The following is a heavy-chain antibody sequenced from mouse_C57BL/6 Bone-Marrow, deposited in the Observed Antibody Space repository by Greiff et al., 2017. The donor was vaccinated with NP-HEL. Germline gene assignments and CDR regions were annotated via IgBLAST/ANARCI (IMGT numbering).Heavy chain of an antibody. V-gene: IGHV5-4*01. CDR1: GFTFSSYA. CDR3: ARPLGAWFAY. CDR2: ISDGGSYT. D-gene: IGHD4-1*01. Sequence: EVHLVESGGGLVKPGGSLKLSCAASGFTFSSYAMSWVRQTPEKRLEWVATISDGGSYTYYPDNVKGRFTISRDNAKNNLYLQMSHLKSEDTAMYYCARPLGAWFAYWGQGTLVTVSA. J-gene: IGHJ3*01.